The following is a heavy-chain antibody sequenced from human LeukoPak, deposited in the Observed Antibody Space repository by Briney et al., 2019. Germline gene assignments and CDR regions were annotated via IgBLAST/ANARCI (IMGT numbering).Heavy chain of an antibody. Sequence: ASVKVSCKASGYTFTGYYMHWVRQAPGQGLEWMGWINPNSGGTNYAQKFQGRVTMTRDTSISTAYMELSRLRPDDTAVYYCARVPLGYRPFGVVINTLDYWGQGTLVTVSS. CDR1: GYTFTGYY. CDR2: INPNSGGT. D-gene: IGHD3-3*01. J-gene: IGHJ4*02. V-gene: IGHV1-2*02. CDR3: ARVPLGYRPFGVVINTLDY.